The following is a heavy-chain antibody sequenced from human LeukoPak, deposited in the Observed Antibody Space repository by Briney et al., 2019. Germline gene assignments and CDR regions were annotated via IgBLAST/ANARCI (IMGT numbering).Heavy chain of an antibody. Sequence: GGSLRLSCAASGFTFSNYAMNWVRQAPGKGLEWVSSISSSSSYIYYADSVKGRFTISRDNAKNSLYLQMNSLRAEDTAVYYCARAQAEQWLFYYFDYWGQGTLVTVSS. V-gene: IGHV3-21*04. D-gene: IGHD6-19*01. J-gene: IGHJ4*02. CDR2: ISSSSSYI. CDR3: ARAQAEQWLFYYFDY. CDR1: GFTFSNYA.